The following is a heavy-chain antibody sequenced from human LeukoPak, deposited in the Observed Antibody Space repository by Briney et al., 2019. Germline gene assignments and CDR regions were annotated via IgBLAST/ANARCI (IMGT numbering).Heavy chain of an antibody. CDR3: SCWSSCSGGTCQFNY. D-gene: IGHD2-15*01. Sequence: TGGSLRLSCAGSGFTFSNSWMSSVRQAPGKGLEWVAHIKQDGSEKYYVDSVKGRFTISRDNAKNSLYLQMDSLRAEDTAVYYCSCWSSCSGGTCQFNYGRQGTLVIVSS. V-gene: IGHV3-7*01. J-gene: IGHJ4*02. CDR2: IKQDGSEK. CDR1: GFTFSNSW.